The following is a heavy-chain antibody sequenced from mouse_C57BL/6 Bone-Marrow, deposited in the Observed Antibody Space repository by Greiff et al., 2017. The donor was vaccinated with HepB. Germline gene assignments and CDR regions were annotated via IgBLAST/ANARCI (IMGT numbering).Heavy chain of an antibody. Sequence: VQLQQSGAELVRPGASVKLSCKASGYTFTDYYINWVKQRPGQGLEWIARIYPGSGNTYYNEKFKGKATLTAEKSSSTAYMQLSSLTSEDSAVYFCARGLLRYAMDYWGQGTSVTVSS. J-gene: IGHJ4*01. CDR1: GYTFTDYY. CDR2: IYPGSGNT. D-gene: IGHD1-1*01. CDR3: ARGLLRYAMDY. V-gene: IGHV1-76*01.